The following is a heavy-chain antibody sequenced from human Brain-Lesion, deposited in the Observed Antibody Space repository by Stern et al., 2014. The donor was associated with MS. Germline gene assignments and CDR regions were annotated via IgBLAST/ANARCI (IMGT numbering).Heavy chain of an antibody. D-gene: IGHD3-9*01. V-gene: IGHV4-59*01. Sequence: QVQLVQSGPGLVKPSETLSLTCSVSDGSMSGFYWTWIRQSPGKGLEWIGYFHYSGSGSTNYNPSLKSRVTISVDASKNQFSLKLKSVTAEDTAVYYCARSVIFNGYLYFELWGQGTLATVSS. CDR1: DGSMSGFY. CDR3: ARSVIFNGYLYFEL. CDR2: FHYSGSGST. J-gene: IGHJ4*02.